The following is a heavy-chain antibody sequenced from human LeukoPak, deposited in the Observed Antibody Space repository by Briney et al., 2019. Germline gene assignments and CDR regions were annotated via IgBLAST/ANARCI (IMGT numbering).Heavy chain of an antibody. J-gene: IGHJ4*02. CDR3: ARDDPASYCSSTSCYVN. Sequence: SVKVSCKASGGTFSSYATSWVRQAPGQGLEWMGRIIPIFGIANYAQKFQGRVTITADKSTSTAYMELSSLRSEDTAVYYCARDDPASYCSSTSCYVNWGQGTLVTVSS. CDR1: GGTFSSYA. CDR2: IIPIFGIA. V-gene: IGHV1-69*04. D-gene: IGHD2-2*01.